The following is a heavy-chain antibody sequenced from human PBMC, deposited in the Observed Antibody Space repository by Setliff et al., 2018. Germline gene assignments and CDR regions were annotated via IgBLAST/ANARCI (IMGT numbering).Heavy chain of an antibody. D-gene: IGHD3-9*01. CDR1: GYIFNNSF. Sequence: ASVKVSCKASGYIFNNSFLHWVRQAPGQGLEWMGRFHPYSGHTNYAQNFQGMVTMTMDASITTVYMELSRLTSDDTAVYYCVRQDILTSYYMFAYWGQGTLVTVSS. V-gene: IGHV1-2*06. CDR2: FHPYSGHT. J-gene: IGHJ4*02. CDR3: VRQDILTSYYMFAY.